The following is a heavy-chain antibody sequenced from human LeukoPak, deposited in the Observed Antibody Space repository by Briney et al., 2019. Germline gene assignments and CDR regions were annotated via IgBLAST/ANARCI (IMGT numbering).Heavy chain of an antibody. CDR2: IYHSGST. V-gene: IGHV4-59*01. J-gene: IGHJ4*02. CDR1: VGSIITYY. CDR3: ARDGYSGSDAL. Sequence: SETLSLTCTVSVGSIITYYWSWIRQPPRKGLDWIGYIYHSGSTNYNPSLKRRVTISVDTSQNQFYLKLSYMTAADTDVYYCARDGYSGSDALWGQGTLVTVSS. D-gene: IGHD5-12*01.